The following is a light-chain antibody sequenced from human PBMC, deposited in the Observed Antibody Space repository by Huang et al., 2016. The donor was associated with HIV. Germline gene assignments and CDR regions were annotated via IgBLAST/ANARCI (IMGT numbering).Light chain of an antibody. J-gene: IGKJ2*01. CDR1: QSITTY. CDR2: AAS. Sequence: DIQMTQSPSSLSASVGDRVTITCRASQSITTYLNWYHQRPGKAPKLLVYAASNLQNGVPSRFSGSGSGTDFTLTISSLQPEDSGTFYCQQSYNSPQTFGQGTKLEMK. V-gene: IGKV1-39*01. CDR3: QQSYNSPQT.